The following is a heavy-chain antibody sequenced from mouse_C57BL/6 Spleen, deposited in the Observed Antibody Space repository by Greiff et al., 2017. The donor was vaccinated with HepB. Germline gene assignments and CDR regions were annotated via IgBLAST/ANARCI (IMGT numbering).Heavy chain of an antibody. CDR2: IDPSDSYT. Sequence: VQLQQPGAELVRPGTSVKLSCKASGYTFTSYWMHWVKQRPGQGLEWIGVIDPSDSYTNYNQKFKGKATLTVDTSSSTAYMQLSSLTSEDSAVYYCAFYDYDAPLDYWGQGTTLTVSS. J-gene: IGHJ2*01. D-gene: IGHD2-4*01. CDR3: AFYDYDAPLDY. CDR1: GYTFTSYW. V-gene: IGHV1-59*01.